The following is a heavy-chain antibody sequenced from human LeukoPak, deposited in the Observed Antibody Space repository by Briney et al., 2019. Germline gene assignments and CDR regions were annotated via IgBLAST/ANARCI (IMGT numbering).Heavy chain of an antibody. CDR3: AKDRDSSGWYDY. V-gene: IGHV3-23*01. Sequence: GGSLRLSCAASGFTFSSYAMSWVRQAPGKGLEWVSAISGSGGSTYYADSVKGRFTISRDNSKNTLYLQMNSLRAEDTAIYYCAKDRDSSGWYDYWGQGTLVTVSS. J-gene: IGHJ4*02. D-gene: IGHD6-19*01. CDR1: GFTFSSYA. CDR2: ISGSGGST.